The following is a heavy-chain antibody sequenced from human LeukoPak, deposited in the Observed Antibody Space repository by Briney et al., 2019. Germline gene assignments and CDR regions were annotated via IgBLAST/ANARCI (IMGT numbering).Heavy chain of an antibody. D-gene: IGHD5-12*01. V-gene: IGHV3-9*01. CDR2: ISCNGASI. CDR3: AKDKAPLYGGYDWELDF. Sequence: GGSLRLSCAASGFTFHHYAIHWVRQVPGKGLEWVSGISCNGASIGYADSVKGRFTISRDNAKNSVYLQMNSLRAEDTALYYCAKDKAPLYGGYDWELDFWGQGTLVTVSS. J-gene: IGHJ4*02. CDR1: GFTFHHYA.